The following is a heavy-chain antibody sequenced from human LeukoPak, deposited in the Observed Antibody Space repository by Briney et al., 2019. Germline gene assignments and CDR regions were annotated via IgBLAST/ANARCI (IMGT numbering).Heavy chain of an antibody. CDR1: GFTFSSYA. CDR2: ISGSGGST. CDR3: AKLRSYSGSYFFDY. Sequence: GGSLRLSCAASGFTFSSYAMSWVRQAPGKGLEWVSAISGSGGSTYYADSVKGRFTISRDNSKNTLYLQMNSLRAEDMAVYYCAKLRSYSGSYFFDYWGQGTLVTVSS. V-gene: IGHV3-23*01. D-gene: IGHD1-26*01. J-gene: IGHJ4*02.